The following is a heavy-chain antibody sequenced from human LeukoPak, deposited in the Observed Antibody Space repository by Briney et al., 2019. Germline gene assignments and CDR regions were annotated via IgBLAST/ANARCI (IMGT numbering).Heavy chain of an antibody. V-gene: IGHV3-23*01. D-gene: IGHD3-10*01. J-gene: IGHJ6*03. Sequence: GGSLRLSCAASGFTLSSYDMTWVRQAPGKGLEWVSGISGTGGSTYYADSVKGRFTISRDNSKKTLYLQMNSLRAEDTAVYYCAKETPGGSGGYYYYYYMDVWGKGTTVTISS. CDR3: AKETPGGSGGYYYYYYMDV. CDR2: ISGTGGST. CDR1: GFTLSSYD.